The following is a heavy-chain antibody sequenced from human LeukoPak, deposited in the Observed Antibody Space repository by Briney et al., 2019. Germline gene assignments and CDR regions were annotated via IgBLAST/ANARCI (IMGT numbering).Heavy chain of an antibody. CDR2: ISSSGSTI. Sequence: GGSLRLSCAASGFTFSSYEMNWVRQAPGKGLEWVSYISSSGSTIYYADSVKGRFTISRDNTKNSLSLQLNGLRAEDTAVYYCERDGTAAGLYFDLWGQGTLVTVSS. CDR1: GFTFSSYE. J-gene: IGHJ4*01. V-gene: IGHV3-48*03. CDR3: ERDGTAAGLYFDL. D-gene: IGHD6-13*01.